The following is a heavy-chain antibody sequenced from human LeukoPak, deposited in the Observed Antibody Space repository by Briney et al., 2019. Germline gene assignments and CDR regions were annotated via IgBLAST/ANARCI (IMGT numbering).Heavy chain of an antibody. CDR2: ISGRGGDT. CDR3: AKGARLLFYYYYMDV. CDR1: GFTFSSYA. D-gene: IGHD2-2*01. Sequence: GGSLRLSCAASGFTFSSYAMSWVRQAPGKGLEWVAAISGRGGDTFYADSVKGRFTFSRDNSKNTLYLQMNSLRAEDTAVYYCAKGARLLFYYYYMDVWGKGTTVTVSS. J-gene: IGHJ6*03. V-gene: IGHV3-23*01.